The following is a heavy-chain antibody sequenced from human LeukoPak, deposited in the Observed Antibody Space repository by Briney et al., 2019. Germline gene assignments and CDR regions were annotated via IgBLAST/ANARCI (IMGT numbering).Heavy chain of an antibody. CDR2: IIPIFGTA. CDR3: ARQGYGGHSRGAADY. V-gene: IGHV1-69*06. Sequence: ASVKVSCKASGGTFSSYAISWVRQAPGQGLEWIGGIIPIFGTANYAQKFQGRVTITADTTTSTAYMELRSLRSDDTAVYYCARQGYGGHSRGAADYWGQGTLVTVSS. CDR1: GGTFSSYA. J-gene: IGHJ4*02. D-gene: IGHD4-23*01.